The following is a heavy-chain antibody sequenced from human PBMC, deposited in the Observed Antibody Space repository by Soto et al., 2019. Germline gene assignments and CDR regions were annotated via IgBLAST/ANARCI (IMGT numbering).Heavy chain of an antibody. CDR3: AGDPGWGALDY. Sequence: PGGSLRLSCAASGFIFGSYWMSWVRQAPGKGLEWVANIEGDGSSKIYVDSVNGRFTISRDNAKNSLYLQMNSLRVEDTAVYYCAGDPGWGALDYWGQGALVTVSS. CDR2: IEGDGSSK. CDR1: GFIFGSYW. V-gene: IGHV3-7*01. D-gene: IGHD7-27*01. J-gene: IGHJ4*02.